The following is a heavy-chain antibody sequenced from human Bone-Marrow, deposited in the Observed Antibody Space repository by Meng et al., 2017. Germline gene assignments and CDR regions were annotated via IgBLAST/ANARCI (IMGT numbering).Heavy chain of an antibody. J-gene: IGHJ3*02. CDR1: GFTFTIYA. CDR3: AKGQTPQVGRLFDI. V-gene: IGHV3-23*01. CDR2: VGGSGGDT. Sequence: GESLKISCAASGFTFTIYAMSWVRQAPGKGLEWVSSVGGSGGDTYYADSVKGRFTISRDNFENTLSLQMKSLGVEDTAVYYCAKGQTPQVGRLFDIWGQGTVVTVSS.